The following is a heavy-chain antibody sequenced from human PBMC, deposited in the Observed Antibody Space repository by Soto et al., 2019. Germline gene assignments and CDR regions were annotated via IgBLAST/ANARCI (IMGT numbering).Heavy chain of an antibody. V-gene: IGHV1-3*01. D-gene: IGHD6-13*01. Sequence: QVQLVQSGAEVKKPGASVKVSCKASGYTFTSYAMHWVRQAPGQRLEWMGWINAGNGNTKYSQKFQGRVTITRDTYASTAYMELSSLRSEDTAVYYCARGALPKYSSSWYYFDYWGQGTLVTVSS. CDR2: INAGNGNT. J-gene: IGHJ4*02. CDR1: GYTFTSYA. CDR3: ARGALPKYSSSWYYFDY.